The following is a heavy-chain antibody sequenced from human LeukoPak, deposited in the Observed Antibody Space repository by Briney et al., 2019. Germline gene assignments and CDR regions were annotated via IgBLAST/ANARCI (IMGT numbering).Heavy chain of an antibody. D-gene: IGHD4-17*01. Sequence: GESLKISCKGSGYIFTTYWIGWVRQMPGKGLEWMGIIYPGDSSTRYSPSFQGQVTISADKSIRTAYLQWSSLKASDTAMYYCARHGSPNDYGDYEVDYWGQGTLVTVSS. V-gene: IGHV5-51*01. CDR1: GYIFTTYW. CDR2: IYPGDSST. CDR3: ARHGSPNDYGDYEVDY. J-gene: IGHJ4*02.